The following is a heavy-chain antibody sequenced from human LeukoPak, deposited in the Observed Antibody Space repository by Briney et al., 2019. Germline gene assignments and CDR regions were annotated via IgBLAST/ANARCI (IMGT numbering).Heavy chain of an antibody. J-gene: IGHJ4*02. V-gene: IGHV3-30*18. Sequence: GGSLRLSCAASGVTFSSYEMNWVRQAPGKGLEWLAVISSDGSNKYYADSVKGRFTISRDISKSMIYLQMNSLRAEDTAVYYCAKSGTTSSWSPRVKTYFDYWGRGTLVTVSS. CDR2: ISSDGSNK. CDR3: AKSGTTSSWSPRVKTYFDY. D-gene: IGHD6-13*01. CDR1: GVTFSSYE.